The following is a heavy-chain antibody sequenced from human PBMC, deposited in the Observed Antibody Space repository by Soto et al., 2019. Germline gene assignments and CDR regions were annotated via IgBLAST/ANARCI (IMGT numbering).Heavy chain of an antibody. CDR3: ARKDKTGYFNWFDP. J-gene: IGHJ5*02. Sequence: GESLKISCRTSGYKFTSSWIAWVRQMPGKGLEWMGIIFPSDSDTRYSPSFQGQVTISADRSTSTVFLQWASLKASDTAVYFCARKDKTGYFNWFDPWGQGTLVTVSS. V-gene: IGHV5-51*01. CDR2: IFPSDSDT. D-gene: IGHD3-9*01. CDR1: GYKFTSSW.